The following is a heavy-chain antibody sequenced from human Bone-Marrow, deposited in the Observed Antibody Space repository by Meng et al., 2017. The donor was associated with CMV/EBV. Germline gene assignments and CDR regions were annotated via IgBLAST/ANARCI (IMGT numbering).Heavy chain of an antibody. J-gene: IGHJ3*02. CDR1: GGSFSGYY. V-gene: IGHV4-34*01. D-gene: IGHD5-18*01. CDR2: INHSGST. Sequence: GTLRLSCTVYGGSFSGYYWSWIRQPPGKGLEWIGEINHSGSTNYNPSLKSRVTISLDTSKNQFSLKLSFVTAADTAVYYCARRPHYSSTRIQKGEDIWGQGTGVTVSS. CDR3: ARRPHYSSTRIQKGEDI.